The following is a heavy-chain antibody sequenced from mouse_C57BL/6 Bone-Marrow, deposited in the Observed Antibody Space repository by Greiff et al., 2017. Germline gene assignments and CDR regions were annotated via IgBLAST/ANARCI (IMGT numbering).Heavy chain of an antibody. V-gene: IGHV1-15*01. Sequence: QVQLKQSGAELVRPGASVTLSCKASGYTFTDYEMHWVKQTPVHGLEWIGAIDPETGGTDYNQKFKGKAILTADKSSSTAYMELRSLTSTDSAVYYCTRGGFDYWGQGTTLTVSS. CDR1: GYTFTDYE. CDR3: TRGGFDY. CDR2: IDPETGGT. J-gene: IGHJ2*01.